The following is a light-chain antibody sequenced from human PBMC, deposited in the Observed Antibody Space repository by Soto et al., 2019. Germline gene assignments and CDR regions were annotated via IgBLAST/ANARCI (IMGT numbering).Light chain of an antibody. CDR1: NSNIGAGYD. Sequence: QSVLTQPPSVSGAPGQRVIISCTGSNSNIGAGYDVHWYQQLPGTAPKLLISGNNNRPSGVPDRFSGSKSGTSASLAITGLQAEDEADYYCQSYDSSLSGYVVFGGGTKLTVL. CDR3: QSYDSSLSGYVV. V-gene: IGLV1-40*01. CDR2: GNN. J-gene: IGLJ2*01.